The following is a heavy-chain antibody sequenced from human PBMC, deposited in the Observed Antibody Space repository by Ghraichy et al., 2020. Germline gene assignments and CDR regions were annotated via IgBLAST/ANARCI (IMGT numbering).Heavy chain of an antibody. D-gene: IGHD2-2*01. J-gene: IGHJ6*02. CDR2: ISGSGGST. Sequence: GGSLRLSCAASGFTFSSYAMSWVRQAPGKGLEWVSAISGSGGSTYYADSVKGRFTISRDNSKNTLYLQMNSLRAEDTAVYYCAKFTCSSTSCYPSYYYYGMDVWGQGTTVTVSS. CDR3: AKFTCSSTSCYPSYYYYGMDV. CDR1: GFTFSSYA. V-gene: IGHV3-23*01.